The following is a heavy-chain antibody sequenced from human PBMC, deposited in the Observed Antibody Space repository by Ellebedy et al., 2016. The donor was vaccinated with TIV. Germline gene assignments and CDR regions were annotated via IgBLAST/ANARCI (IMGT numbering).Heavy chain of an antibody. D-gene: IGHD3-22*01. CDR3: ARLPSYYREGPDYYFNFDF. V-gene: IGHV5-51*01. CDR2: MSPGDSDT. CDR1: GYIFGSYW. J-gene: IGHJ4*02. Sequence: PGGSLRLSCKGSGYIFGSYWIGWVRQMPGRGLEWMAIMSPGDSDTAYRPSFQGQVTISADKSLSTVYLQWSSLKASDTAMYYCARLPSYYREGPDYYFNFDFWGQGTLVTVSS.